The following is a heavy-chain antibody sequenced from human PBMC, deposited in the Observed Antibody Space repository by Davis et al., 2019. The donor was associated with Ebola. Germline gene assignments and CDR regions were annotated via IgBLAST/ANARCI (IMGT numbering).Heavy chain of an antibody. V-gene: IGHV3-30*02. CDR1: GFTFSNYG. CDR3: AKDLGYSGYERIFDY. J-gene: IGHJ4*02. CDR2: IRYDASNK. Sequence: GGSLRLSCAASGFTFSNYGMHWVRQAPGSGLGWVTFIRYDASNKYYADSVKGRFTISRDNSKNTLYLQMNSLRAEDTAVYSCAKDLGYSGYERIFDYWGQGTLVTVSS. D-gene: IGHD5-12*01.